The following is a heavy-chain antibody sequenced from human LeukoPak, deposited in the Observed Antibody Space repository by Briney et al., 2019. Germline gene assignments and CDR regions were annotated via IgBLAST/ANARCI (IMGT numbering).Heavy chain of an antibody. J-gene: IGHJ3*02. CDR2: IIPIFGTA. D-gene: IGHD3-22*01. CDR1: GGTFNNYP. V-gene: IGHV1-69*06. Sequence: GASVKVSCKASGGTFNNYPITWVRQAPGQGLEWMGRIIPIFGTATYAQKFQGRVTITADKSTSTAYVELSSLRSEDTAVYYCARDRTAVQYYDSSGYYKAFDMWGQGTMVTVSS. CDR3: ARDRTAVQYYDSSGYYKAFDM.